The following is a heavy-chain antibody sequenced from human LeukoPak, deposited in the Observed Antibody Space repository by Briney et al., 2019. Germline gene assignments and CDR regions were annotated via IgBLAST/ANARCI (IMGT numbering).Heavy chain of an antibody. V-gene: IGHV4-59*01. Sequence: SETLSLTCTVSGGSISSYYWSWIRQPPGKGLEWIGYIYYSGSTNYNPSLKSRVTISVDTSKNQFSLKLSSVTAADTAVYYCARSNPYSSGWFDYWGQGTLVTVSS. CDR2: IYYSGST. CDR1: GGSISSYY. J-gene: IGHJ4*02. D-gene: IGHD6-19*01. CDR3: ARSNPYSSGWFDY.